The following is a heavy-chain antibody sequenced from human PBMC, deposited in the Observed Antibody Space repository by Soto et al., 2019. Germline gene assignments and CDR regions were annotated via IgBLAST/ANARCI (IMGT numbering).Heavy chain of an antibody. D-gene: IGHD5-18*01. Sequence: XSVKVSIKASGYTFTSYYMHWVRQAPGQGLEWMGIINPSGGSTSYAQKFQGRVTMTRDTSTSTVYMELSSLRSEDTAVYYCAREHSYGAYYYYGMDVWGQGTTVTVSS. CDR2: INPSGGST. CDR3: AREHSYGAYYYYGMDV. J-gene: IGHJ6*02. CDR1: GYTFTSYY. V-gene: IGHV1-46*01.